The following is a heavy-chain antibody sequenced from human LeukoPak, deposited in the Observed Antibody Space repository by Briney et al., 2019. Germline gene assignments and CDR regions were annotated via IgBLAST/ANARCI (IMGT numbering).Heavy chain of an antibody. V-gene: IGHV3-53*01. Sequence: GGSLRLSCAASGFTVITNDMTWVRQAPGKGLEWVSVLYSGGNTKYADSVQGRFTISRDNPKNTLYLEMNSLSPDDTAVYYCARGVEPLAANTLAYWGQGTLVTVSS. J-gene: IGHJ4*02. CDR3: ARGVEPLAANTLAY. D-gene: IGHD1-14*01. CDR1: GFTVITND. CDR2: LYSGGNT.